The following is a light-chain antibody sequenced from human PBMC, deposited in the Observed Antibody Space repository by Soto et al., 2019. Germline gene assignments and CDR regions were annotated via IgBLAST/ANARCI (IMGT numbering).Light chain of an antibody. CDR2: DVS. V-gene: IGLV2-14*03. Sequence: QSALTQPASVSASPGQSITISCTGTSSDIGAYNYVSWYQQLPGKAPQLMIYDVSFQPSGISGRFSGSKPGNTASLTISGLRPDDDADYYCASYTTARIRVFGGGTKLTVL. CDR1: SSDIGAYNY. CDR3: ASYTTARIRV. J-gene: IGLJ2*01.